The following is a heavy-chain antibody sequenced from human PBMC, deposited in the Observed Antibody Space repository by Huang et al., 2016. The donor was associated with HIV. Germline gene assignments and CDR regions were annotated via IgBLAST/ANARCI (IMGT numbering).Heavy chain of an antibody. J-gene: IGHJ5*02. D-gene: IGHD2-8*01. CDR1: GYTFTTYA. CDR2: MNPNSGNT. V-gene: IGHV1-8*02. Sequence: QVQLVQSGAEVKKPGASVRVSCKASGYTFTTYAINWVRQASGQGLEWMGWMNPNSGNTGYAKKFQGRVTMTRNTSISTAYMELSSRGSEDTAVYYCARMHCTKSSCSWGNWFDPWGQGTLVTVSS. CDR3: ARMHCTKSSCSWGNWFDP.